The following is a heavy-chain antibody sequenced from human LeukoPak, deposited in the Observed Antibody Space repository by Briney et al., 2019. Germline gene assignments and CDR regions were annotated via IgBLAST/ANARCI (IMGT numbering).Heavy chain of an antibody. CDR1: GFTFSSCE. Sequence: GGSLRLSCAASGFTFSSCEMNWVRQAPGKGLECVSYISSSGSIIFYADSVKGRFTISRDNAKNSLYLQTNSLRAEDTAVYYCARDKGRYGLDVWGQGTTVTVSS. V-gene: IGHV3-48*03. CDR2: ISSSGSII. D-gene: IGHD3-10*01. J-gene: IGHJ6*02. CDR3: ARDKGRYGLDV.